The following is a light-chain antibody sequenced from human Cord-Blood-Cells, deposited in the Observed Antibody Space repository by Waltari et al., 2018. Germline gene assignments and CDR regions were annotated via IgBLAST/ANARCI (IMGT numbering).Light chain of an antibody. CDR3: QHYNSYWT. J-gene: IGKJ1*01. V-gene: IGKV1-5*01. CDR2: DAS. Sequence: DIQMTQHPSTLSASVGDRVTITCRASQSISSWLAWYQQKPGKAPKLLIYDASSLESGVPSRFSGSGSGTEFTLTISSLQPDDFATYYCQHYNSYWTFGQGTKVEIK. CDR1: QSISSW.